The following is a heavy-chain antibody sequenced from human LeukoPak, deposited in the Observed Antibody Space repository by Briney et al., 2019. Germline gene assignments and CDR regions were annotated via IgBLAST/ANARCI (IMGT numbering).Heavy chain of an antibody. CDR2: IYYSGST. CDR1: GGSISSYF. CDR3: ARSGVVGSTVDY. D-gene: IGHD1-26*01. Sequence: PSETLSLTCTVSGGSISSYFWSWIRQPPGKGLEWIGYIYYSGSTYYNPSLKSRITISVDTSRNQFSLKLSSVTAADTAVYYCARSGVVGSTVDYWGQGTLVTVSS. J-gene: IGHJ4*02. V-gene: IGHV4-59*01.